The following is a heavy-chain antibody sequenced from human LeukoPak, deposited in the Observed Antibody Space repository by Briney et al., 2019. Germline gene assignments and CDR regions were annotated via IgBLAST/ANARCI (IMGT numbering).Heavy chain of an antibody. V-gene: IGHV3-7*01. CDR3: ARAPYGDYVWFDR. D-gene: IGHD4-17*01. CDR2: IKQDGSEK. Sequence: GGSLRLSCAASVFTFSSYWMNWVRQAPGKGLEWVANIKQDGSEKYCVDSVKGRFTISRDNAKNSLYLQMNSLRAEDTAVYYCARAPYGDYVWFDRWGEGSLVTDSS. J-gene: IGHJ5*02. CDR1: VFTFSSYW.